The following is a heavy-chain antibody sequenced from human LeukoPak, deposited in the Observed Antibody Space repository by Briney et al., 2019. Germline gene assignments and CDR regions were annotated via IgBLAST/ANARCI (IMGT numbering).Heavy chain of an antibody. CDR1: GDSISSSSSY. V-gene: IGHV4-39*02. CDR2: IYYSGNT. J-gene: IGHJ6*03. CDR3: ARDGIAAYNYYYYYYMDV. D-gene: IGHD6-13*01. Sequence: SETLSLTCTVSGDSISSSSSYWGWIRQPPGKGLEWIGSIYYSGNTYYNTSLKSRVTISVDTSKNQFSLKLNSVTAADTAVYYCARDGIAAYNYYYYYYMDVWGKGTTVTISS.